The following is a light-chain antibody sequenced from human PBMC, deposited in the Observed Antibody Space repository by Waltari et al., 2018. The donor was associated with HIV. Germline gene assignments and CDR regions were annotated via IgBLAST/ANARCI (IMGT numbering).Light chain of an antibody. J-gene: IGLJ3*02. CDR2: SNY. V-gene: IGLV1-47*02. Sequence: QSVLSQPPSASGTPGQRVTFSCSGSSSNIGSNHVYWYQQFPGTAAKLLIYSNYQRPSGGPDRFSGSKSGTSASLAISGLRSEDEADYYCAVWDVSLNGRVFGGGTKLTVL. CDR3: AVWDVSLNGRV. CDR1: SSNIGSNH.